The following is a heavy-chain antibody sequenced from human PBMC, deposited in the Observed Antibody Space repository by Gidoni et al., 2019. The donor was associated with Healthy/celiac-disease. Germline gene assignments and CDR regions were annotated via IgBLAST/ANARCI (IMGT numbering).Heavy chain of an antibody. CDR3: ARVIAAAVNDAFDI. D-gene: IGHD6-13*01. Sequence: QGQLVQSGAEGKKPGASEKVSCKASGYTFTSSYMHWGRPAPGQGLEWMGRITPRGGSTSYAQQFQVRVTMTMDTSTSTVYMELSSLRSEDTAVYYCARVIAAAVNDAFDIWCQVTMFTVSS. CDR2: ITPRGGST. J-gene: IGHJ3*02. V-gene: IGHV1-46*03. CDR1: GYTFTSSY.